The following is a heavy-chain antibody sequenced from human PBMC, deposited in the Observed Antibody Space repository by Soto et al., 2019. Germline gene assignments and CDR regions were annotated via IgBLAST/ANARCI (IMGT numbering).Heavy chain of an antibody. Sequence: ASVKVSCKASGYTFTGYYMHWVRQAPGQGLEWMGWINPNSGGTHYAQKFQGWVTMTRDTSISTAYMELSRLRSDDTAVYYCARDGGSGTIEACDFWRQGTMVTVSS. V-gene: IGHV1-2*04. J-gene: IGHJ3*01. CDR2: INPNSGGT. D-gene: IGHD2-15*01. CDR1: GYTFTGYY. CDR3: ARDGGSGTIEACDF.